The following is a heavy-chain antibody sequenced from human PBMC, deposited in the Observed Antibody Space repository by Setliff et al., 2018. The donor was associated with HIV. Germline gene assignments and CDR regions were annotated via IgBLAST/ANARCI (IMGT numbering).Heavy chain of an antibody. CDR1: GYTFTDYY. Sequence: ASVKVSCKASGYTFTDYYVHWVRQAPGQGLEWVGCINPKSGDTNCAQTFQDRVTMTRDTSIRTAYMELGRLRSDDTAVYYCARGPEEGDCSGGSCYGNFDPWGQGTLVTVSS. CDR3: ARGPEEGDCSGGSCYGNFDP. CDR2: INPKSGDT. V-gene: IGHV1-2*02. J-gene: IGHJ5*02. D-gene: IGHD2-15*01.